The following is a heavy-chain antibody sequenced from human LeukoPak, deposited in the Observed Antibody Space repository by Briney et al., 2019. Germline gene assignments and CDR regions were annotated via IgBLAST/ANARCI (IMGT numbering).Heavy chain of an antibody. CDR2: IDYDGITT. J-gene: IGHJ5*02. CDR1: GSGFTFNNYW. CDR3: THLGWFDP. Sequence: GGSLRLSCAASGSGFTFNNYWMHWVRQAPGKGLVWVSRIDYDGITTTYADSVKGRFTISRDNAKNTLYLQMNSLRAEDTAVYYCTHLGWFDPWGQGTLVTVSS. V-gene: IGHV3-74*01.